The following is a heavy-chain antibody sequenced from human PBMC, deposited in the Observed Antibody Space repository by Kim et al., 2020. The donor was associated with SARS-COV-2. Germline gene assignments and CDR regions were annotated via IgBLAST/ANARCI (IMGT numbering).Heavy chain of an antibody. Sequence: SETLSLTCTVSGGSISSGGYYWSWIRQHPGKGLEWIGYIYYSGSTYYNPSLKSRVTISVDTSKNQFSLKLSSVTAAVTAVYYCARGTGYSSSWYDGSHWFDPWGKGTLVTVSS. CDR1: GGSISSGGYY. CDR2: IYYSGST. V-gene: IGHV4-31*03. J-gene: IGHJ5*02. D-gene: IGHD6-13*01. CDR3: ARGTGYSSSWYDGSHWFDP.